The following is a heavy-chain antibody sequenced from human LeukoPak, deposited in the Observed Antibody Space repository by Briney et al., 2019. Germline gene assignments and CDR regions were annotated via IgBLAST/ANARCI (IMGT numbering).Heavy chain of an antibody. CDR1: GGTFSSYA. CDR2: IIPIFGTA. V-gene: IGHV1-69*05. CDR3: ARDCLYHHACDAFDI. Sequence: SVKVSCKTSGGTFSSYAISWVRQDPGQGLEWMGRIIPIFGTANYAQKFQGRVTITTDESTSTAYMELSSLRSEDTAVYYCARDCLYHHACDAFDIWGQGTMVTVSS. D-gene: IGHD1-14*01. J-gene: IGHJ3*02.